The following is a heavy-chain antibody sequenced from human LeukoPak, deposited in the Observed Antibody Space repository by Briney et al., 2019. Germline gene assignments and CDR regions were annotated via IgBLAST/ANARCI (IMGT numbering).Heavy chain of an antibody. J-gene: IGHJ4*02. D-gene: IGHD4-17*01. V-gene: IGHV3-30*19. CDR1: SSSSYY. CDR3: AREPWYGDYVNYFDY. Sequence: SSSSYYWDWIRQAPGKGLEWVAVISYDGSDKYYADSVKGRFTISRDNSKNTLYLQMNSLRAEDTAVYYCAREPWYGDYVNYFDYWGQGTLVTVSS. CDR2: ISYDGSDK.